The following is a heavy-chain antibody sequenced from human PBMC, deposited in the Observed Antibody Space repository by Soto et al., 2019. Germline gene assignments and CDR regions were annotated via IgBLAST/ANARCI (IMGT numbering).Heavy chain of an antibody. Sequence: XETLSLTCAVSGYSFSSGYYWCCIRQPPGKGLEWIGSIYHSGSTYYNPSLKSRVTISVDTSKNQFSLKLSSVTAADTAVYYCAISPGIAAAGTFFDYWGQGTLVTVSS. CDR2: IYHSGST. J-gene: IGHJ4*02. V-gene: IGHV4-38-2*01. CDR3: AISPGIAAAGTFFDY. D-gene: IGHD6-13*01. CDR1: GYSFSSGYY.